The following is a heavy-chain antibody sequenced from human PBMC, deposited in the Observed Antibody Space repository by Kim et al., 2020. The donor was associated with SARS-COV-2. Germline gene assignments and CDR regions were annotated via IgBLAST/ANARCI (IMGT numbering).Heavy chain of an antibody. CDR3: AREDRYSNYAVGEAFDI. CDR2: IYYSGST. CDR1: GGSISSGGYY. V-gene: IGHV4-31*03. D-gene: IGHD4-4*01. J-gene: IGHJ3*02. Sequence: SETLSLTCTVSGGSISSGGYYWSWIRQHPGKGLEWIGYIYYSGSTYYNPSLKSRVTISVDTSKNQFSLKLSSVTAADTAVYYCAREDRYSNYAVGEAFDIWGQGTMVTVSS.